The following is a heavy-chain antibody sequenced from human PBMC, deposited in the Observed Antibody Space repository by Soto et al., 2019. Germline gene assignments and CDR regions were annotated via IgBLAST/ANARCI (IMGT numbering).Heavy chain of an antibody. V-gene: IGHV3-33*01. CDR2: IWYDGSNK. Sequence: QVQLVESGGGVVQPGRSLRLSCAASGFTFSTYGMHWVRQAPGRGLEWVAAIWYDGSNKYYADSVKGRFTISRDNSKNTLYLQMNSLRAEDTAMYYCARTSISGYSSTWPPGYWGQGTLVTVSS. CDR3: ARTSISGYSSTWPPGY. J-gene: IGHJ4*02. CDR1: GFTFSTYG. D-gene: IGHD6-13*01.